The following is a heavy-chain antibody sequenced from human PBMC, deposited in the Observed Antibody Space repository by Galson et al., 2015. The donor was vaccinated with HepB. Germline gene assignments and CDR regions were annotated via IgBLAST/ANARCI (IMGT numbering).Heavy chain of an antibody. CDR2: IIPIFGTA. CDR3: ARVWSQYYYYMDV. D-gene: IGHD3-3*01. V-gene: IGHV1-69*13. CDR1: GYTFTSYG. J-gene: IGHJ6*03. Sequence: SVKVSCKASGYTFTSYGISWVRQAPGQGLEWMGGIIPIFGTANYAQKFQGRVTITADESTSTAYMELSSLRSEDTAVYYCARVWSQYYYYMDVWGKGTTVTVSS.